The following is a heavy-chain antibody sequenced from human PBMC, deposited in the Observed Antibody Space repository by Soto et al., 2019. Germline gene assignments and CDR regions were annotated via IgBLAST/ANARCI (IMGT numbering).Heavy chain of an antibody. V-gene: IGHV3-43*01. CDR3: ACFYLCYDLRDLLSVHTRRSTDL. CDR2: ISWNGANT. D-gene: IGHD2-8*01. J-gene: IGHJ2*01. Sequence: GKGLEWVSFISWNGANTFYADSVKGRFTISRDSSKKSVSLQINSLRSEDTALYYCACFYLCYDLRDLLSVHTRRSTDL.